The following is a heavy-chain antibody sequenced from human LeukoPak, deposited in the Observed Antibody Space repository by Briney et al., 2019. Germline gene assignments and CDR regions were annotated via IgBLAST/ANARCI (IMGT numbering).Heavy chain of an antibody. CDR2: IYSSGNT. D-gene: IGHD6-19*01. J-gene: IGHJ5*02. Sequence: PGGSLRLSCAASGFTVSGNYMSWVRQAPGKGLEWVSLIYSSGNTYYADSVKGRFTISRDKSKNTLYLQMNSLRAEDTALYYCARIAVAHFDPWGQGTLVTVSS. CDR1: GFTVSGNY. V-gene: IGHV3-66*01. CDR3: ARIAVAHFDP.